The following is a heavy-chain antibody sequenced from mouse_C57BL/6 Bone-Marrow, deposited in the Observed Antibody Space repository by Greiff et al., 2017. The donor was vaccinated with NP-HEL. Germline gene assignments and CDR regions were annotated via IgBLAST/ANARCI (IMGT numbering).Heavy chain of an antibody. CDR1: GYTFTSYW. V-gene: IGHV1-52*01. CDR3: ARSRDYGSSHWYFDV. D-gene: IGHD1-1*01. Sequence: VQLQQPGAELVRPGSSVKLSCKASGYTFTSYWMHWVKQRPIQGLEWIGNIDPSDSETHYNQKFKDKATLTVDKSSSTAYMQLSSLTSEDSAVYYGARSRDYGSSHWYFDVWGTGTTVTVSS. CDR2: IDPSDSET. J-gene: IGHJ1*03.